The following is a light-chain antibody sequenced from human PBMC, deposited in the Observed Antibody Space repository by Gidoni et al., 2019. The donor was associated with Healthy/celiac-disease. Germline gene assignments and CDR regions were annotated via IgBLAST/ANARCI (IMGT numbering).Light chain of an antibody. J-gene: IGKJ5*01. CDR2: DAS. Sequence: DIQMTQSPSSLSASVGDRVTITCQASKDISNYLNWYQQKPGHAPKLLIYDASTLETGVPSRFSGSGSGTDFTFTISSLQPEDIATYYCQQYDNLPITFGQXTRLEIK. CDR1: KDISNY. CDR3: QQYDNLPIT. V-gene: IGKV1-33*01.